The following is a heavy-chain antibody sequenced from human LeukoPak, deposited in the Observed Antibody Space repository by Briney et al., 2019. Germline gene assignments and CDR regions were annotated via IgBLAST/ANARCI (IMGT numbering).Heavy chain of an antibody. Sequence: GGSLILSCAASGFTFSSYSMNWVRQAPGKGLEWVSSISSSSSYIYYADSVKGRFTISRDNAKNSLYLQMNSLRAEDTAVYYCARDRPGYCSSTSCYDLSYYYYGMDVWGQGTTVTVSS. J-gene: IGHJ6*02. D-gene: IGHD2-2*03. CDR2: ISSSSSYI. CDR3: ARDRPGYCSSTSCYDLSYYYYGMDV. CDR1: GFTFSSYS. V-gene: IGHV3-21*01.